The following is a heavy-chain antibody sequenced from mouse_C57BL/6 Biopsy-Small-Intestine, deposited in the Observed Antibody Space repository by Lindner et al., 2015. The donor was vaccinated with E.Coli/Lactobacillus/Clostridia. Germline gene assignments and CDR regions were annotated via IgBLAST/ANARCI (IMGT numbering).Heavy chain of an antibody. CDR1: GYSFSYYA. V-gene: IGHV1-84*02. Sequence: SVKVSCKASGYSFSYYAIHWVRQAPGQGLEWMGWITPGNGKTKYSENFQGRLTITGDTSASTVYMELSSLTSEDTAVYFCARFGSPEVSIPGVPVGNAYFDFWGQGSLVTVSS. D-gene: IGHD2-1*01. CDR3: ARFGSPEVSIPGVPVGNAYFDF. CDR2: ITPGNGKT. J-gene: IGHJ2*01.